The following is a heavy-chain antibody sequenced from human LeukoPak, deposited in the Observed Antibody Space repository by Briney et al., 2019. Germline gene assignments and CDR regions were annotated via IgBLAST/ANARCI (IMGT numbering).Heavy chain of an antibody. CDR1: GYTFTSYY. CDR2: INPSGGST. V-gene: IGHV1-46*01. Sequence: GASVKVSCKASGYTFTSYYMHWVRQAPGQGLEWMGIINPSGGSTSYAQKLQGRVTMTTDTSTSTAYMELRSLRSDDTAVYYCARQTYYYDSSGYYSLYYFDYWGQGTLVTVSS. D-gene: IGHD3-22*01. J-gene: IGHJ4*02. CDR3: ARQTYYYDSSGYYSLYYFDY.